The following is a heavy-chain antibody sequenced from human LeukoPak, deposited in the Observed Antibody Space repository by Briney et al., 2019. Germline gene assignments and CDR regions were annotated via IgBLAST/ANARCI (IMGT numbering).Heavy chain of an antibody. CDR3: ARGYYDSSGYPPYFDY. D-gene: IGHD3-22*01. CDR1: GGSISGYY. J-gene: IGHJ4*02. Sequence: SETLSLTCTVSGGSISGYYWSWIRQPPGKGLEWIGEINHSGSTNYNPSLKSRVTISVDTSKNQFSLKLSSVTAADTAVYYCARGYYDSSGYPPYFDYWGQGTLVTVSS. V-gene: IGHV4-34*01. CDR2: INHSGST.